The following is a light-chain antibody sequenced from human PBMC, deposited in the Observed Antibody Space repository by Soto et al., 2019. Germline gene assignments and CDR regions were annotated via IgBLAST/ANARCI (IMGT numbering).Light chain of an antibody. J-gene: IGLJ2*01. Sequence: QSVLTQPASVSGSPGQSITISCTGTSSDVGGYNYVSWYQQHPGKAPKLMIYDNHKRPSGIPDRFSGSKSGTSATLDISGLQTGDEADYYCGTWDNSLSSVVFGGGTKLTVL. CDR3: GTWDNSLSSVV. CDR1: SSDVGGYNY. V-gene: IGLV2-14*01. CDR2: DNH.